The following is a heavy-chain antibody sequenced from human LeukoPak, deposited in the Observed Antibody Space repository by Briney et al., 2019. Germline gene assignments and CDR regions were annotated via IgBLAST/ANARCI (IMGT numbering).Heavy chain of an antibody. CDR1: GYTFTSYA. J-gene: IGHJ4*02. CDR3: ATLHGQWLVHTD. V-gene: IGHV1-3*01. D-gene: IGHD6-19*01. CDR2: INAGNGNT. Sequence: GASVKVSCKASGYTFTSYAMHWVRQAPGQRLEWMGWINAGNGNTKYSQKFQGRVTITRDTSASTAYMELSSLRSEDTAVYYCATLHGQWLVHTDWGQGTLVTVSS.